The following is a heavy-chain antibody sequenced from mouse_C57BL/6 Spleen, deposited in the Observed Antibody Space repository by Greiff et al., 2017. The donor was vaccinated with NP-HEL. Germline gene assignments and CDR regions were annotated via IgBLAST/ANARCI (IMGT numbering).Heavy chain of an antibody. Sequence: EVQLVESGGGLVKPGGSLKLSCAASGFTFSDYGMHWVRQAPEKGLEWVAYISSGSSTIYYADTVKGRFTISRDNAKNTLFLPMTSLRSEDTSMYYCAREFYYYGSRNAMDYWGQGTSVTVSS. CDR3: AREFYYYGSRNAMDY. CDR1: GFTFSDYG. J-gene: IGHJ4*01. V-gene: IGHV5-17*01. D-gene: IGHD1-1*01. CDR2: ISSGSSTI.